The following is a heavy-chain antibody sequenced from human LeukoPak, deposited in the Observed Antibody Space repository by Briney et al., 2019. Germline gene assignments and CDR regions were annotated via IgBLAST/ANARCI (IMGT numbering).Heavy chain of an antibody. V-gene: IGHV4-39*01. J-gene: IGHJ4*02. CDR2: IYYSGST. CDR3: ARHEGFAWFGESN. Sequence: WVRQAPGKGLEWIGSIYYSGSTYYNPSLKSRVTISVDTSKNQFSLKLSSVTAADTAVYYCARHEGFAWFGESNWGQGTLVTVSS. D-gene: IGHD3-10*01.